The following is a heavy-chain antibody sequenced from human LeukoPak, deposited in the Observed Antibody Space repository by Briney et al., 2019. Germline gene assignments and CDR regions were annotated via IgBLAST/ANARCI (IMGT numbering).Heavy chain of an antibody. CDR1: GFTFSRYN. V-gene: IGHV3-48*02. CDR2: ISSTSSPI. D-gene: IGHD6-13*01. CDR3: AKERAAAGTGGPYYFDY. J-gene: IGHJ4*02. Sequence: GGSLRLSCAASGFTFSRYNMNWVRQAPGKGLEWVSYISSTSSPIYYADSVKGRFTISRDNAKSSVYLQMHSLRDEDTAVYYCAKERAAAGTGGPYYFDYWGQGTLVTVSS.